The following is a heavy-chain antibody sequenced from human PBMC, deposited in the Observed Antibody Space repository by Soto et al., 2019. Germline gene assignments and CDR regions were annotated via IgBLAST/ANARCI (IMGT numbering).Heavy chain of an antibody. CDR3: ARGLIVVVPAAIFYYFDY. Sequence: SETLSLTCAVYGGSFSGYYWSWIRQPPGKGLEWIGEINHSGSTNYNPSLKSRVTISVDTSKNQFSLKLGSVTAADTAVYYCARGLIVVVPAAIFYYFDYWGQGTLVTVSS. V-gene: IGHV4-34*01. D-gene: IGHD2-2*01. CDR1: GGSFSGYY. CDR2: INHSGST. J-gene: IGHJ4*02.